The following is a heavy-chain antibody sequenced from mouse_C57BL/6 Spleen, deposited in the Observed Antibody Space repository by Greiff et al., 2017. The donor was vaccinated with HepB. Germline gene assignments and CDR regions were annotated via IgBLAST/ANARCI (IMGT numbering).Heavy chain of an antibody. V-gene: IGHV1-15*01. J-gene: IGHJ1*03. CDR1: GYTFTDYE. CDR3: TRAGTRDWYFDV. CDR2: IAPETGGT. Sequence: VQLQQSGAELVRPGASVTLSCKASGYTFTDYEMHWVKQTPVHGLEWIGAIAPETGGTAYNQKFKGKAILTADKSSSTAYMELRSLTSEDSAVYYCTRAGTRDWYFDVWGTGTTVTVSS. D-gene: IGHD3-3*01.